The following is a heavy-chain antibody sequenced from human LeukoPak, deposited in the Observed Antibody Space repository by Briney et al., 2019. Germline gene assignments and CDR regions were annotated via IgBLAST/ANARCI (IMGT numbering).Heavy chain of an antibody. Sequence: SETLSLTCAVYGGSFSGYYWSWIRQPPGKGLEWIGEINHSGSTNYNPSLKSRVTISVDTSKNQFSLNLTSVTAADTAVYFCATIFGDYDEAPSVPMDVWEKGTTVTVSS. D-gene: IGHD4-17*01. CDR3: ATIFGDYDEAPSVPMDV. J-gene: IGHJ6*03. V-gene: IGHV4-34*01. CDR1: GGSFSGYY. CDR2: INHSGST.